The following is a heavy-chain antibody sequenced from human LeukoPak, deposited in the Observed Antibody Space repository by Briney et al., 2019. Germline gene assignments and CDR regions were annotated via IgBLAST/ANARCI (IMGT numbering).Heavy chain of an antibody. CDR1: GYTFTSYD. Sequence: ASVKVSCKASGYTFTSYDINWVRQATGQGLEWMGWMNPNSGNTGYAQKFQGRVTMTRNTSISTAYMELSSLRSEDTAVYYCARGGYSYGTDYYMDVWGKGTTVTVSS. CDR2: MNPNSGNT. V-gene: IGHV1-8*01. J-gene: IGHJ6*03. D-gene: IGHD5-18*01. CDR3: ARGGYSYGTDYYMDV.